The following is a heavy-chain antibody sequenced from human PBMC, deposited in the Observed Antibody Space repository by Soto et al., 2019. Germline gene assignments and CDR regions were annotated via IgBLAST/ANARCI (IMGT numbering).Heavy chain of an antibody. D-gene: IGHD2-21*01. CDR1: GYTLTSYY. J-gene: IGHJ4*02. Sequence: VSVKVSCKASGYTLTSYYMHWVRQAPGQGLEWMGIINPSGGSTSYAQKFQGRVTMTRDTSTSTVYMELSSLRSEDTAVYYCARRAGGGNFGYWGQGTLVTVS. CDR2: INPSGGST. V-gene: IGHV1-46*01. CDR3: ARRAGGGNFGY.